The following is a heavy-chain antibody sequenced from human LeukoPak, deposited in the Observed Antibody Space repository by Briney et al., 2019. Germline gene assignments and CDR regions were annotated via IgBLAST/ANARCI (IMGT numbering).Heavy chain of an antibody. V-gene: IGHV4-34*01. CDR3: ASSPIHCSSTSCYKAPFDY. J-gene: IGHJ4*02. CDR2: INHSGTT. D-gene: IGHD2-2*02. CDR1: GGSFSGYY. Sequence: SETLSLTCAVYGGSFSGYYWSWIRQPPGKGLEWIGEINHSGTTNYNPSLKSRVTISVDTSKNQFSLKLRSVTAADTAVYYCASSPIHCSSTSCYKAPFDYWGQGTLVTVSS.